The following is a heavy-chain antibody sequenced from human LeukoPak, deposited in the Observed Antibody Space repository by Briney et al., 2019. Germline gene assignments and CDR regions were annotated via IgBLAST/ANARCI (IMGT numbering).Heavy chain of an antibody. CDR1: GFTVSSSY. J-gene: IGHJ1*01. CDR2: IYSGGSR. V-gene: IGHV3-66*01. D-gene: IGHD6-19*01. Sequence: PGGSLRLSCAVSGFTVSSSYMSWVRQAPGKGLEWVSFIYSGGSRYYADSVKGRFTISRDNSKNKVDLQMNSLKAEDTAVYYCARDRAVAGFQHWGQGALVTVSS. CDR3: ARDRAVAGFQH.